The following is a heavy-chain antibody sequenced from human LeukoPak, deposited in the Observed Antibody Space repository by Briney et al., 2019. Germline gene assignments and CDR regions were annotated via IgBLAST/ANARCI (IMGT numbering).Heavy chain of an antibody. CDR2: IIPIFGTA. J-gene: IGHJ6*02. V-gene: IGHV1-69*13. CDR3: AREMLSFSSSSYYYYYGMDV. D-gene: IGHD6-6*01. Sequence: SVKVSCKASGGTFSSYAISWVRQAPGQGLEWMGGIIPIFGTANYAQKFQGRVTITADESTSTAYMELSSLRSEDTAVYYCAREMLSFSSSSYYYYYGMDVWGQGTTVTVSS. CDR1: GGTFSSYA.